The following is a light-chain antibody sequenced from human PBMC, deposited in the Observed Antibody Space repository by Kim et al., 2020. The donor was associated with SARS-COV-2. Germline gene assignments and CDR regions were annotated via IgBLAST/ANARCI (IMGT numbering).Light chain of an antibody. J-gene: IGKJ2*01. V-gene: IGKV3-15*01. Sequence: EIVMTQSPATLSVSPGERATLSCRASQSVSRNLAWYQQKPGQAPRLLIYGASTRATGIPARFSGSGPGTEFTLTISSLQSEDFAVYYCQQYNNWPPYTFGQGTKLEI. CDR1: QSVSRN. CDR2: GAS. CDR3: QQYNNWPPYT.